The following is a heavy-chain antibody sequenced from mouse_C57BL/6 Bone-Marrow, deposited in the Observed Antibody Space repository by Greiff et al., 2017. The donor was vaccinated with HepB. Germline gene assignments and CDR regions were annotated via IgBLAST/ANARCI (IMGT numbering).Heavy chain of an antibody. CDR2: ISYDGSN. V-gene: IGHV3-6*01. D-gene: IGHD1-1*01. J-gene: IGHJ1*03. Sequence: VQLKESGPGLVKPSQSLSLTCSVTGYSITSGYYWNWIRQFPGNKMEWMGYISYDGSNNYNPSLKNRITITRDTSKNQFFLKLNSVTTEDTATYYCARGGGSSPYWYFDVWGTGTTVTVSS. CDR1: GYSITSGYY. CDR3: ARGGGSSPYWYFDV.